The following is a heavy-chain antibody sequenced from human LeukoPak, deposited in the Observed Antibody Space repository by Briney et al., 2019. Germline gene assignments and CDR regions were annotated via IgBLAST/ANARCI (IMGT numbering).Heavy chain of an antibody. CDR2: INAGNGNT. Sequence: ASVKVSCKASGYTFTSYAMHWVRQAPGRRLEWMGWINAGNGNTKYSQKFQGRVTITRDTSANTAYMELSSLRSEDTAVYYCARGDYYDSSIDYWGQGTQVTVSS. J-gene: IGHJ4*02. V-gene: IGHV1-3*01. CDR3: ARGDYYDSSIDY. CDR1: GYTFTSYA. D-gene: IGHD3-22*01.